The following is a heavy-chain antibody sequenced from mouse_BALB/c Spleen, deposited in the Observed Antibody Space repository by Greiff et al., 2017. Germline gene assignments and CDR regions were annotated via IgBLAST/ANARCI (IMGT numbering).Heavy chain of an antibody. CDR1: GYTFTSYV. V-gene: IGHV1-14*01. D-gene: IGHD2-4*01. CDR2: INPYNDGT. J-gene: IGHJ4*01. CDR3: ARYYDYDGYYYAMDY. Sequence: VQLQQSGPELVKPGASVKMSCKASGYTFTSYVMHWVKQKPGQGLEWIGYINPYNDGTKYNEKFKGKATLTSDKSSSTAYMELSSLTSEDSAVYYCARYYDYDGYYYAMDYWGQGTSVTVSS.